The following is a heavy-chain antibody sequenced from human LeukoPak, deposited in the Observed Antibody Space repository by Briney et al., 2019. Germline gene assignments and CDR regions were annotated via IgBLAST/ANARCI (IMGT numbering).Heavy chain of an antibody. CDR1: GFTFSSYA. V-gene: IGHV1-69*01. J-gene: IGHJ4*02. CDR3: ARLSMNDFWSGSPYYFDY. D-gene: IGHD3-3*01. CDR2: IIPIFGTA. Sequence: GGSLRLPCAASGFTFSSYAISWVRQAPGQGLEWMGGIIPIFGTANYAQKFQGRVTITADESTSTAYMELSSLRSEDTAVYYCARLSMNDFWSGSPYYFDYWGQGTLVTVSS.